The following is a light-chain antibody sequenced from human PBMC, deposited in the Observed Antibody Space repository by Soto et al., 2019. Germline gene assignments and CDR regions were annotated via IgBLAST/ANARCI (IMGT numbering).Light chain of an antibody. CDR3: QQTYSFPVT. CDR1: QNVNHY. J-gene: IGKJ4*01. V-gene: IGKV1-39*01. CDR2: IAS. Sequence: DIQMTQSPSSLSASVGDRVTITCRASQNVNHYVNWYQQKAGDAPKLLIYIASGLQSGVPSRFNGSGSGTDFTLNINSLQPDDVAKYFCQQTYSFPVTFGGGTKVEIK.